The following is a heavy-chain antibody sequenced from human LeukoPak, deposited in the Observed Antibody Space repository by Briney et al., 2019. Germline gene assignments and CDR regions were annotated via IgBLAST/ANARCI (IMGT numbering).Heavy chain of an antibody. J-gene: IGHJ4*02. Sequence: SGPTLVNPTQTLTLTCTFSGFSLSTTGVAVARIRQPPGKALEWLAVTYWNNDKSYSPSLKNRLTITQDTSKNQVILIMANMDPVDTGTYYCAHKGRGSGSYTMWGQGTLVTVSS. V-gene: IGHV2-5*01. CDR2: TYWNNDK. D-gene: IGHD3-10*01. CDR1: GFSLSTTGVA. CDR3: AHKGRGSGSYTM.